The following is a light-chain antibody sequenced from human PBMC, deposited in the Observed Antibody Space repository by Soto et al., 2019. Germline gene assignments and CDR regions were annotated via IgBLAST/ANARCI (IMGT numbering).Light chain of an antibody. CDR3: LQHNTYPRT. CDR1: QDIRSD. CDR2: AAS. J-gene: IGKJ1*01. Sequence: DIQMTQSPSSLSASVGDRVTITCRASQDIRSDLGWYQQKPGKAPKRLIYAASSLQSGVPSRFSGSGSGTEFTLTISSLQPEDFATYYCLQHNTYPRTFGQGTKVDFK. V-gene: IGKV1-17*01.